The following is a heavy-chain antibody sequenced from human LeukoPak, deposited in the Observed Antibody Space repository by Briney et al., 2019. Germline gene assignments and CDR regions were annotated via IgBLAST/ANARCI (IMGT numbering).Heavy chain of an antibody. CDR3: ARGVRGVTSRNWFDP. CDR1: GYTFTGYY. CDR2: INPNSGGT. D-gene: IGHD3-10*01. J-gene: IGHJ5*02. Sequence: GASVKVSCKASGYTFTGYYMHWVRQAPGQGLEWMGWINPNSGGTNYAQKFQGRVTMTRDTSISTAYMELSRLRSDDTAVYYCARGVRGVTSRNWFDPWGQGTLVTVSS. V-gene: IGHV1-2*02.